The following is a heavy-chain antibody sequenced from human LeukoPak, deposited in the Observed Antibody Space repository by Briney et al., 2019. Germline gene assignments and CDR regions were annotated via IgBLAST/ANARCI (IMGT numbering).Heavy chain of an antibody. CDR2: INPSGDST. CDR1: GYTFTGYY. Sequence: ASVTVSCTASGYTFTGYYMHWVRQAPGQGLEWMGIINPSGDSTSYAPKFRDRVTMTRDTSTSTVYMELNSLRAEDTAVYYCARQPKPGYGDYTYYFDYWGQGTLVTVSS. V-gene: IGHV1-46*01. J-gene: IGHJ4*02. CDR3: ARQPKPGYGDYTYYFDY. D-gene: IGHD4-17*01.